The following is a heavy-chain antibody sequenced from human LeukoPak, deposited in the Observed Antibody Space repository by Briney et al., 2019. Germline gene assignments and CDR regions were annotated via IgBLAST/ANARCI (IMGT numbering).Heavy chain of an antibody. D-gene: IGHD5-24*01. CDR3: ARLDGYNIIFDY. J-gene: IGHJ4*02. CDR2: IYYSGST. Sequence: PSETLSLTCTVSGGSISSYYWSWIRQPPGKGLEWIGYIYYSGSTNYNPSLKSRVTISVDTSKNQFSLKLSSVTVADTAVYYCARLDGYNIIFDYWGQGTLVTVS. CDR1: GGSISSYY. V-gene: IGHV4-59*01.